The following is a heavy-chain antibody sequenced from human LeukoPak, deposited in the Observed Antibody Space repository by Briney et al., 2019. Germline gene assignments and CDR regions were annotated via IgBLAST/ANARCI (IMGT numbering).Heavy chain of an antibody. CDR3: ARELGNPPLGY. Sequence: GGSLRLSCAASGFTFSSYWMSWVRQAPGKGLEWVANIKQDGSEKYYVDSVKGRFTISRDNAKNSLYLQMNSLRAEDTAVYYWARELGNPPLGYWGQGTLVTVSS. J-gene: IGHJ4*02. V-gene: IGHV3-7*03. CDR2: IKQDGSEK. CDR1: GFTFSSYW. D-gene: IGHD4-23*01.